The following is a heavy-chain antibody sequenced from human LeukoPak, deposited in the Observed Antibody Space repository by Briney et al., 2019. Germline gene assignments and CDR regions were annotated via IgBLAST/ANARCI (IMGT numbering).Heavy chain of an antibody. D-gene: IGHD2-2*01. CDR3: AREADIVVVPAAMDYYYGMAV. J-gene: IGHJ6*02. V-gene: IGHV3-53*01. CDR1: GFTVSSNY. Sequence: PGGSLRLSCAASGFTVSSNYMSWVRQAPGKGLEWVSVIYSGGSTYYADSVKGRFTISRDNSKNTLYLQMNSLRAEDTAVYYCAREADIVVVPAAMDYYYGMAVWGQGTTVTVSS. CDR2: IYSGGST.